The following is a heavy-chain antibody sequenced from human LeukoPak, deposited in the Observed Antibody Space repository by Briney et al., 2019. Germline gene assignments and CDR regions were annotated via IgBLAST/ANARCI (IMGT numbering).Heavy chain of an antibody. CDR3: ARGTCSSTSCYLVHYGMDV. V-gene: IGHV1-3*01. J-gene: IGHJ6*02. CDR2: INAGNGNT. Sequence: GASVTVSCKASGYTFTSYAMHWVRQAPGQRLEWMGWINAGNGNTKYSQKFQGRVTITRDTSASTAYMELSSLRSEDTAVYYCARGTCSSTSCYLVHYGMDVWGQGTTVTVSS. CDR1: GYTFTSYA. D-gene: IGHD2-2*01.